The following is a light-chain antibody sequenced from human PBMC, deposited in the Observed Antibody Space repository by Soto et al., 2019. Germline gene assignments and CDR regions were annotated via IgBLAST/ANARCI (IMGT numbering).Light chain of an antibody. J-gene: IGLJ1*01. CDR2: NNN. CDR1: SSNIGSNH. CDR3: AVWDDSLNGFFA. Sequence: QLVLTQPPSASGTPGQRVTIFCSGSSSNIGSNHVSWYQQFPGRAPKLLIYNNNQRPSGVPDRFSASNSGTSASLAISRLRSEDEADYYCAVWDDSLNGFFAFGTGTKLTVL. V-gene: IGLV1-44*01.